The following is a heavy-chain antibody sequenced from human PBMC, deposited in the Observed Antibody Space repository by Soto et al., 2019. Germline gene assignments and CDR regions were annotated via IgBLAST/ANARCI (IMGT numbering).Heavy chain of an antibody. D-gene: IGHD6-25*01. CDR1: GFTFTNYL. Sequence: GGSLILSCAASGFTFTNYLMHWVRQVPGKGLVWVSRIDGVGTGTSYSDSVRGRFTISRDNAENTLYLQMNSLRAEDTAVYYCARDRTGKRGNPTAGYFDYWGQGTLVTVSS. CDR2: IDGVGTGT. V-gene: IGHV3-74*01. CDR3: ARDRTGKRGNPTAGYFDY. J-gene: IGHJ4*02.